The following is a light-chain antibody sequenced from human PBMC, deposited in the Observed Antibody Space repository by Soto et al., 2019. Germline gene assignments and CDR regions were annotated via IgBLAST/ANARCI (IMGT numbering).Light chain of an antibody. CDR2: AAS. J-gene: IGKJ3*01. V-gene: IGKV1-12*01. Sequence: DIQMTQSPSSVSASAGDRVTITCRASQGISSWLAWYQQKPGKAPKLLIYAASSLQSGVTSRFSGSGCRTAFTPTIISLKPQAFATYYYKQANSCPFTFGPGTKVDI. CDR1: QGISSW. CDR3: KQANSCPFT.